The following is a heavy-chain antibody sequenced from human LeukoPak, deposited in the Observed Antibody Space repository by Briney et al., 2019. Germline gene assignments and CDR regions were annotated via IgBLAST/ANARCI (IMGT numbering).Heavy chain of an antibody. CDR3: ARAPQPTSYGDYGKRYFDL. V-gene: IGHV4-61*01. CDR2: IFHSGSI. Sequence: SETLSLTCTVSGGSVSNGYYYWRWIRQPPGKGLEWIGYIFHSGSINNNPSLKSRVTISVDTSKNQFFLKLTSVTAADTAVYYCARAPQPTSYGDYGKRYFDLWGRGTLVTVSS. CDR1: GGSVSNGYYY. J-gene: IGHJ2*01. D-gene: IGHD4-17*01.